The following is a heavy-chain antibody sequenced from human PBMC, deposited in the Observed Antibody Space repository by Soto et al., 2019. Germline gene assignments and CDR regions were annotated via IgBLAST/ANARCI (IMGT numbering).Heavy chain of an antibody. CDR3: ARHRGYSYGNYYYYGMDV. CDR1: GGSLSSYY. J-gene: IGHJ6*02. CDR2: IYYSGST. V-gene: IGHV4-59*08. D-gene: IGHD5-18*01. Sequence: SETQSLTCTVAGGSLSSYYWSWIRKPPGKGLEWIGYIYYSGSTNYNPSLKSRVTISVDTSKNQFSLKLSSVTAADTAVYYCARHRGYSYGNYYYYGMDVWGQGTTVTVSS.